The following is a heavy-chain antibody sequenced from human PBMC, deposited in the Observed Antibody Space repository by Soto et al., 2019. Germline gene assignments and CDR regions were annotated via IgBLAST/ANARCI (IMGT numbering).Heavy chain of an antibody. CDR2: IGEDGSEK. CDR1: GFTFSTYW. Sequence: GSLRLSCPASGFTFSTYWMSWVRQAPGMGLEWVANIGEDGSEKYYVDSVKGRFTISRDNAKNSLYLQMNSLRADDTAVYYCARGSGGHNYYYGMDVWGQGTTVTVS. J-gene: IGHJ6*02. CDR3: ARGSGGHNYYYGMDV. V-gene: IGHV3-7*03. D-gene: IGHD2-15*01.